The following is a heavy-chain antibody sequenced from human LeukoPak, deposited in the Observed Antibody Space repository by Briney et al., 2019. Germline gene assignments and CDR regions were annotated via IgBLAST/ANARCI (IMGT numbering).Heavy chain of an antibody. Sequence: GRSLRLSCAASGFTFSSYGMHWVRQAPGKGLEWVAVIWYDGSNKYYADSVKGRFTISRDNSKNTLYLQMNSLRAEDTAVYYCARGVGATARWFDPWGQGTLVTVSS. CDR2: IWYDGSNK. D-gene: IGHD1-26*01. V-gene: IGHV3-33*01. CDR1: GFTFSSYG. CDR3: ARGVGATARWFDP. J-gene: IGHJ5*02.